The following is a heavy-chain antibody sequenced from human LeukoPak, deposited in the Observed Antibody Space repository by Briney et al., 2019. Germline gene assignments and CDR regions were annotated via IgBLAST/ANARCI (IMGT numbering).Heavy chain of an antibody. Sequence: SETLSLTCTVSGGSISSYYWSWIRQPPGKGLEWIGYIYYSGSTNYNASLKSRVTISKDPSKNQFSLKLTSVTAADTAVYYCARGLSSGSYYAYLDSWGRGTLVTVSS. CDR3: ARGLSSGSYYAYLDS. J-gene: IGHJ4*02. D-gene: IGHD3-10*01. V-gene: IGHV4-59*12. CDR2: IYYSGST. CDR1: GGSISSYY.